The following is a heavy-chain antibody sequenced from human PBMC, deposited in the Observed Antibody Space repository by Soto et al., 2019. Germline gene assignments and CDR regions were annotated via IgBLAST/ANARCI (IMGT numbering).Heavy chain of an antibody. J-gene: IGHJ4*02. CDR3: ARYYCSSTSCYFDY. D-gene: IGHD2-2*01. CDR1: GDSISSYY. CDR2: IYYSGST. V-gene: IGHV4-59*08. Sequence: SETLSLTCTVSGDSISSYYWSWIRQPPGKGLEWIGYIYYSGSTNYNPSLKSRVTISVDTSKNQFSLKLSSVTAADTAVYYCARYYCSSTSCYFDYWGQGTLVTVSS.